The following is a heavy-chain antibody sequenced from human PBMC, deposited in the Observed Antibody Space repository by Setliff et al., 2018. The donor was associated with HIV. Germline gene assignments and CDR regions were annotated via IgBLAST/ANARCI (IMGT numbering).Heavy chain of an antibody. J-gene: IGHJ1*01. Sequence: GGSLRLSCAASGFTFSSYWIIWVRQAPGKGLEWVGFIRTKTYGATTEYAASVKGRFTISRDDSESIAYLQMSSLKTEDTAVYYCTSEGHSFWSYFQHWGQGTLVTVSS. CDR1: GFTFSSYW. D-gene: IGHD2-8*02. CDR2: IRTKTYGATT. CDR3: TSEGHSFWSYFQH. V-gene: IGHV3-49*04.